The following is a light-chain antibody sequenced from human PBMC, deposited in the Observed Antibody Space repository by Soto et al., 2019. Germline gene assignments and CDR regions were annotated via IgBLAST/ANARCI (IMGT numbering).Light chain of an antibody. CDR3: QQRGDRPMYT. CDR1: QSVRL. V-gene: IGKV3-11*01. CDR2: DAF. J-gene: IGKJ2*01. Sequence: EIVLTQSPGTLSLSPGERATLSCRASQSVRLFAWYQQKPGQAPRVLMSDAFTRASGTPARFSGSGSGTDFTLTISSLEPEDFAVYYCQQRGDRPMYTFGQGTILEI.